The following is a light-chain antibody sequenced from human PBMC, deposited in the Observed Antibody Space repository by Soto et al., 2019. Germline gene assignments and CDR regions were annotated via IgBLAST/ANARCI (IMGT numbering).Light chain of an antibody. CDR3: QQYGSSLYT. CDR1: QSVSSSY. J-gene: IGKJ2*01. V-gene: IGKV3-20*01. Sequence: EIVLTQSPGTLSLSPGERATLSCRASQSVSSSYLAWYQQKPGQAPRLLIYGASSRATGIPDRFSRSGSGTDFTLTISRLEPEDFAVYYCQQYGSSLYTFGQGTKLETK. CDR2: GAS.